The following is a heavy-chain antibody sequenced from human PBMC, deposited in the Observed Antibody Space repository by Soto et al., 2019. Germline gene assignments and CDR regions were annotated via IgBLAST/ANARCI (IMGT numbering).Heavy chain of an antibody. CDR2: IHYSGTT. J-gene: IGHJ4*02. CDR3: AAGEASSRNLAPYYLDF. D-gene: IGHD6-13*01. CDR1: GGSMRNYF. V-gene: IGHV4-59*01. Sequence: LSLTCTVPGGSMRNYFWTWIRQPPGKGLEWIGYIHYSGTTSFFPSYNPSLRSRVTISEDTSKNQFSLKLLSVTTADTAVYFCAAGEASSRNLAPYYLDFWGQGTLVTVSS.